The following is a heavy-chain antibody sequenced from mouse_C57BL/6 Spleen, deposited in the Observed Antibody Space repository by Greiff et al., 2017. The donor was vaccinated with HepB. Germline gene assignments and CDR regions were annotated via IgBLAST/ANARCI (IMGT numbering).Heavy chain of an antibody. V-gene: IGHV1-59*01. Sequence: QVQLQQPGAELVRPGTSVKLSCKASGYTFTSYWMHWVKQRPGQGLEWIGVIDPSDSYTNYNQKFKGKATLTVDTSSSTAYMQLSSLTSEDSAVYYCARADYGSSYGFEDYWGQGTTHTVSS. CDR3: ARADYGSSYGFEDY. J-gene: IGHJ2*01. CDR1: GYTFTSYW. D-gene: IGHD1-1*01. CDR2: IDPSDSYT.